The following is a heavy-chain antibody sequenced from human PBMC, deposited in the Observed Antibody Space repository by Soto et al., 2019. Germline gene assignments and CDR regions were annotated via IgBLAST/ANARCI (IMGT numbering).Heavy chain of an antibody. Sequence: GGSLRLSCAASGFTFSSSGMHWVRQAPGKGLEWVAVIWYDGSNKYYADSVKGRFTISRDNSKNTLYLQMNSLRAEDTAVYYCARGGQPIMGTVWPTSYYFDYWGKGSLVTVSS. J-gene: IGHJ4*02. V-gene: IGHV3-33*01. CDR2: IWYDGSNK. CDR1: GFTFSSSG. CDR3: ARGGQPIMGTVWPTSYYFDY. D-gene: IGHD1-1*01.